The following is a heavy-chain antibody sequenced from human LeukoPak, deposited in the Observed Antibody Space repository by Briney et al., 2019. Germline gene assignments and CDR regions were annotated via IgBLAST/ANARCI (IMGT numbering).Heavy chain of an antibody. J-gene: IGHJ6*02. CDR3: ARDGRYCSSTSCYIDDYYYYGMDV. CDR2: INWNGGST. Sequence: GGSLRLSCAASGFTFDDYGMSWVRQAPGKGLEWVSGINWNGGSTGYADSVKGRFIISRDNAKNSLYLQMNSLRAEDTALYHCARDGRYCSSTSCYIDDYYYYGMDVWGQGTTVTVSS. CDR1: GFTFDDYG. V-gene: IGHV3-20*01. D-gene: IGHD2-2*01.